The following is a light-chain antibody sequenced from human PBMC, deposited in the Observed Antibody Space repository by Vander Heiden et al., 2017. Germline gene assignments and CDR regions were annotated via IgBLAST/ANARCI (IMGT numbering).Light chain of an antibody. CDR2: STN. CDR1: SGSVSTSYY. V-gene: IGLV8-61*01. Sequence: QTVVTHEPSFSVSPGGTVTLTCGLSSGSVSTSYYPSWYQQTPGQAPRTLIYSTNTRSSGVPDRFSGSILGNKAALTITGAQADDESDYYCVLYMGSGTWVFGGGTKLTVL. CDR3: VLYMGSGTWV. J-gene: IGLJ3*02.